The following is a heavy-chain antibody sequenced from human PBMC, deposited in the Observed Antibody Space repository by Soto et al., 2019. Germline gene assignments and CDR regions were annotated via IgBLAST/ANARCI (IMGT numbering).Heavy chain of an antibody. CDR1: GGSISSGDYY. D-gene: IGHD6-13*01. CDR3: ARVGSSSSLAWFDP. CDR2: IYYSGST. V-gene: IGHV4-30-4*01. Sequence: SETLSLTCTVSGGSISSGDYYWSWIRQPPGKGLEWIGHIYYSGSTYYNPSLKSRVTISVDTSKNQFSLKLSSVTAADTAVYYCARVGSSSSLAWFDPWGQGTLVTVSS. J-gene: IGHJ5*02.